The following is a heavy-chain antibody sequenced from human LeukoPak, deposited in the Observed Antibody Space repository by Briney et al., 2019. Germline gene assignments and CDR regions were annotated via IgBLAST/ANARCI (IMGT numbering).Heavy chain of an antibody. Sequence: SETLSLTCAVYGGSFSGYYWSWIRQPPGKGLEWIGEINHSGSTNYNPSLKSRVTISVDTSKNQFSLKLSSVTAADTAVYYCARAHRNYYGSGSYSYYYYMDVWGKGTTVTISS. V-gene: IGHV4-34*01. CDR2: INHSGST. CDR1: GGSFSGYY. D-gene: IGHD3-10*01. CDR3: ARAHRNYYGSGSYSYYYYMDV. J-gene: IGHJ6*03.